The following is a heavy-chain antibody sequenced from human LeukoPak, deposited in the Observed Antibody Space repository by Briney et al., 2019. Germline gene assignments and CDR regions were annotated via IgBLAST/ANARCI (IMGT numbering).Heavy chain of an antibody. D-gene: IGHD1-26*01. Sequence: SETLSLTCTVSGGPISSYYWSWIRQPAGKGLEWIGRIYTSGSTNYNPSLKSRVTMSVDTSKNQFSLKLSSVTAADTAVYYCARGSYYGDTLYYYYYYMDVWGKGTTVTVSS. V-gene: IGHV4-4*07. CDR3: ARGSYYGDTLYYYYYYMDV. CDR2: IYTSGST. J-gene: IGHJ6*03. CDR1: GGPISSYY.